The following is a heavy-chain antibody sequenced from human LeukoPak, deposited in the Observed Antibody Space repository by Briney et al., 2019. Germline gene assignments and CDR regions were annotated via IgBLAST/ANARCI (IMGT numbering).Heavy chain of an antibody. CDR1: GFTFTSSA. Sequence: GTSVKVSCKASGFTFTSSAVQWVRQARGQRLEWIGWIVVGSGNTNYAQKFQERVTITGDMSTSTAYMELSSLRSEDTAVYYCAADLGGSYYGMDVWGQGTTVTVSS. CDR2: IVVGSGNT. V-gene: IGHV1-58*01. J-gene: IGHJ6*02. CDR3: AADLGGSYYGMDV. D-gene: IGHD6-25*01.